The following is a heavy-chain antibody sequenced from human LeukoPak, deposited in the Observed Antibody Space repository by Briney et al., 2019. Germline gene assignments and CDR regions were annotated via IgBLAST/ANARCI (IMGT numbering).Heavy chain of an antibody. D-gene: IGHD3-22*01. CDR3: ARLPTFYYDSSHYHYDY. J-gene: IGHJ4*02. CDR1: GFTFSNHW. V-gene: IGHV3-74*01. Sequence: GGSLRLSCAASGFTFSNHWMHWVRQTPEKGLVWVSNISPDGSRTDYADSVKGRFTISRDNAENTLYLQMNSLRAEDTAVYYCARLPTFYYDSSHYHYDYWGQGTLVTVSS. CDR2: ISPDGSRT.